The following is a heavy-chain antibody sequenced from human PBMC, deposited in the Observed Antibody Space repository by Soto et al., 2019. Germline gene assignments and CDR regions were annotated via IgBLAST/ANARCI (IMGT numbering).Heavy chain of an antibody. V-gene: IGHV1-58*01. CDR3: ALSGPPKTLDY. D-gene: IGHD3-10*01. CDR2: IVVGSGNT. CDR1: GFTFTISA. J-gene: IGHJ4*02. Sequence: GASVKVSCKASGFTFTISAVQWVRQARGQRLEWIGWIVVGSGNTNYAQKFQERVTITRDMSTSTAYMELSSLRSEDTAVYYCALSGPPKTLDYGGQGTLVTVSS.